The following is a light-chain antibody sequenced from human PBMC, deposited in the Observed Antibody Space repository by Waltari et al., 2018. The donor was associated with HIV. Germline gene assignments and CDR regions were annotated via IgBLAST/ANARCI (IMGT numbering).Light chain of an antibody. CDR3: QQYDTWPPKT. CDR2: VPS. Sequence: EIVMTQSPATLSVSPGERATLSCRASQNIGTNLAWYQQNPAQAPSLLIYVPSTRATGIPARFIGSGAGTEFTLAISSLQAEDFAVYYCQQYDTWPPKTFGQGTKVEIK. V-gene: IGKV3-15*01. CDR1: QNIGTN. J-gene: IGKJ1*01.